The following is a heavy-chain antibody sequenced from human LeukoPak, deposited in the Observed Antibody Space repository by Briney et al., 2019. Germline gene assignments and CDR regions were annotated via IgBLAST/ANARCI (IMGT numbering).Heavy chain of an antibody. CDR2: IYPGDSDT. J-gene: IGHJ4*02. V-gene: IGHV5-51*01. Sequence: GESLKISCQGSGYSFTSYWIAWVRQMPGKGLEWMGIIYPGDSDTRYSPSFQGQVTISADKSLSTAYLQWNSLKASDTAMYYCARPITGGRMTGTVKTDYWGQGTLVTVSS. D-gene: IGHD1/OR15-1a*01. CDR1: GYSFTSYW. CDR3: ARPITGGRMTGTVKTDY.